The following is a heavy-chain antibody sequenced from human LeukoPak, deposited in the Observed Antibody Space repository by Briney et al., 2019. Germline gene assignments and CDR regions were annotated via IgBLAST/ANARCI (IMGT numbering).Heavy chain of an antibody. CDR1: GFTFSTYS. CDR2: ISGDSRTI. V-gene: IGHV3-48*01. J-gene: IGHJ4*02. Sequence: PGGSLRLSCAASGFTFSTYSMIWVRQAPGKGLEWLSYISGDSRTIYYPDSVRGRFTISRDNAKNSLYLQLISLRAEDTAVYYCARDAGYCSDTSCYSYWGQGTLVTVSS. CDR3: ARDAGYCSDTSCYSY. D-gene: IGHD2-2*01.